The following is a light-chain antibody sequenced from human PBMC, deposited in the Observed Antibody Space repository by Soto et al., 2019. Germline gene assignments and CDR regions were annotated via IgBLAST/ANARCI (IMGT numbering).Light chain of an antibody. J-gene: IGKJ1*01. CDR3: QQYGSSGT. CDR2: GAS. Sequence: IVLTQSPAILSVSPGDGATLSCRASQSVDSNLAWYQQKPGQAPRLLIYGASNRATGIPDRFSGSGSGTDFTLTISRLEPEDFAVYYCQQYGSSGTFGQGTKVDIK. V-gene: IGKV3-20*01. CDR1: QSVDSN.